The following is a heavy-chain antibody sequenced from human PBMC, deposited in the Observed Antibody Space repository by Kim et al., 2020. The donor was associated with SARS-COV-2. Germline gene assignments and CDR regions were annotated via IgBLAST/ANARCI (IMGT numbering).Heavy chain of an antibody. CDR2: ISWNSGSI. V-gene: IGHV3-9*01. Sequence: GGSLRLSCAASGFTFDDYAMHWVRQAPGKGLEWVSGISWNSGSIGYADSVKGRFTISRDNAKNSLYLQMNSLRAEDTALYYCAKDIGYSSGSIDYWGQGTLVTGSS. CDR3: AKDIGYSSGSIDY. J-gene: IGHJ4*02. D-gene: IGHD3-22*01. CDR1: GFTFDDYA.